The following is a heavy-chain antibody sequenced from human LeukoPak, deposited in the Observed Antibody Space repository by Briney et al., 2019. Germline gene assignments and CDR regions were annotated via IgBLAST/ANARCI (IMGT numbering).Heavy chain of an antibody. CDR2: ISSSSSTI. V-gene: IGHV3-48*04. CDR3: ASSSSSSPRDWYFDL. J-gene: IGHJ2*01. CDR1: GFTFSSYS. D-gene: IGHD6-6*01. Sequence: PGGSLRLSCAASGFTFSSYSMNWVRQAPGKGLEWVSYISSSSSTIYYADSVKGQFTISRDNAKNSLYLQMNSLRAEDTAVYYCASSSSSSPRDWYFDLWGRGTLVTVSS.